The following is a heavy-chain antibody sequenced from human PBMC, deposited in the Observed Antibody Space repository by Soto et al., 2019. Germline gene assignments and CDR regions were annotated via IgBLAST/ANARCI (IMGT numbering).Heavy chain of an antibody. CDR3: TRGLDY. V-gene: IGHV4-4*02. CDR2: IFHSGGT. CDR1: GGSISSNHW. J-gene: IGHJ4*02. Sequence: QVQLQESGPRLVKPSGTLSLTCVVSGGSISSNHWWNWVRPPPGKGLEWIGEIFHSGGTNYNPSLKSRVTRSVDKSRNQFSLKLTSVTAADTAMYDCTRGLDYWGQGTLVTVSS.